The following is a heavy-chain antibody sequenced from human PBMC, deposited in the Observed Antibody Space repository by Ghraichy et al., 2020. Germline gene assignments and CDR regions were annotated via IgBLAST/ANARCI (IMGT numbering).Heavy chain of an antibody. J-gene: IGHJ3*02. CDR1: GFSLSTSGMC. Sequence: QTLSLTCTFSGFSLSTSGMCVSWIRQPPGKALEWLARIDWDDDKYYSTSLKTRLTISKDTSKNQVVLTMTNMDPVDTATYYCARIHPSSSGSYYSGAFDIWGQGTMVTVSS. CDR3: ARIHPSSSGSYYSGAFDI. V-gene: IGHV2-70*11. D-gene: IGHD1-26*01. CDR2: IDWDDDK.